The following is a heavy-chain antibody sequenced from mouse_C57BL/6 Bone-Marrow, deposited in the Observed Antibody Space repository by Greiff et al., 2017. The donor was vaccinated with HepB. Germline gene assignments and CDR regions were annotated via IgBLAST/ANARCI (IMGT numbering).Heavy chain of an antibody. J-gene: IGHJ4*01. V-gene: IGHV10-1*01. CDR3: VRRVIYYDYPYAMDY. CDR2: IRSKSNNYAT. D-gene: IGHD2-4*01. CDR1: GFSFNTYA. Sequence: EVQVVESGGGLVQPKGSLKLSCAASGFSFNTYAMNWVRQAPGKGLEWVARIRSKSNNYATYYADSVKDRFTISRDDSESMLYLQMNNLKTEDTAMYYCVRRVIYYDYPYAMDYWGQGTSVTVSS.